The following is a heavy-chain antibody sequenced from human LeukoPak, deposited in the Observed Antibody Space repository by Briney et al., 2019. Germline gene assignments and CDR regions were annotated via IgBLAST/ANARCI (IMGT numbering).Heavy chain of an antibody. CDR3: TTPEEGYFDY. V-gene: IGHV3-15*01. CDR1: GFTFSDYY. J-gene: IGHJ4*02. CDR2: IKSRTDGGTT. Sequence: GGSLRLSCAASGFTFSDYYMSWVRQAPGKGLEWVGRIKSRTDGGTTDYAAPVKGRFTISRDDSKNTLYLQMNSLKTEDTAVYFCTTPEEGYFDYWGQGTLVTVSS.